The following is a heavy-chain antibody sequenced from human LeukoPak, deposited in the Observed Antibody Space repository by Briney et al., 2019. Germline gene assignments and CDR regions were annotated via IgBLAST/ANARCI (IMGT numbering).Heavy chain of an antibody. CDR1: GGSISSYY. J-gene: IGHJ4*02. CDR3: ARGPSVTAMADY. Sequence: KPSETLSLTCTVPGGSISSYYWSWIRQPPGKGLEWIGYIYYSGSTNYNPSLKSRVTISVDTSKNQFSLKLSSVTAADTAVYYCARGPSVTAMADYWGQGTLVTVSS. D-gene: IGHD2-21*02. V-gene: IGHV4-59*01. CDR2: IYYSGST.